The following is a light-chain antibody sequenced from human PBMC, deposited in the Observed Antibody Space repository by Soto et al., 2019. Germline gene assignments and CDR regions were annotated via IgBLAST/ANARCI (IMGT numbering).Light chain of an antibody. J-gene: IGKJ5*01. V-gene: IGKV3-11*01. CDR1: QSIRTS. Sequence: VLRESPATLSLSPGERATLSCRASQSIRTSLAWYQQKSGKPPRLVIYDSTLRANGVPDRFGGSRSGTEFTLTINSLEPEDFAVYYCQQRNVWPPITFGQGTRLEIK. CDR2: DST. CDR3: QQRNVWPPIT.